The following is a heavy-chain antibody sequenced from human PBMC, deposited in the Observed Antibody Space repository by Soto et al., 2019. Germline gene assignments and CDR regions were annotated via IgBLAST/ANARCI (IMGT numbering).Heavy chain of an antibody. D-gene: IGHD6-6*01. J-gene: IGHJ6*02. CDR1: GYSFTSYW. V-gene: IGHV5-10-1*01. CDR3: ARMTSSSLYYYGMDV. Sequence: GESLKISCKGSGYSFTSYWISWVRQMPGKGLEWMGRIDPSDSYTNYSPSFQGHVTISADKSISTAYLQWSSLKASDTAMYYCARMTSSSLYYYGMDVWGQGTTVTVSS. CDR2: IDPSDSYT.